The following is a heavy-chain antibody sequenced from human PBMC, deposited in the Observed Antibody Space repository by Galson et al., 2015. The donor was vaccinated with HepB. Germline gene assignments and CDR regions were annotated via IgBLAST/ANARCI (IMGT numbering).Heavy chain of an antibody. J-gene: IGHJ3*02. V-gene: IGHV3-64D*06. Sequence: SLRLSCAASGFTFSSYAMHWVRQAPGKGLEYVSAISSNGGSTYYADSVKGRFTISRDNSKNTLYLQMSSLRAEDTAVYYCVKDRLVGATFDAFDIWGQGTMVTVSS. CDR3: VKDRLVGATFDAFDI. CDR2: ISSNGGST. D-gene: IGHD1-26*01. CDR1: GFTFSSYA.